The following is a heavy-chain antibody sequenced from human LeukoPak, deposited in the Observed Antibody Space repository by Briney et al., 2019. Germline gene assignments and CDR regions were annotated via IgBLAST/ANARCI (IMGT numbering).Heavy chain of an antibody. V-gene: IGHV1-8*01. J-gene: IGHJ4*02. CDR3: ARRGFGLPCDY. CDR2: MNPNSGNT. D-gene: IGHD3/OR15-3a*01. CDR1: GYTFTSYD. Sequence: GASVRVSCKASGYTFTSYDINWVRQATGQGLEWMGWMNPNSGNTGHAQKFQGRVTMTRNTSISTVYMELSSLRSEDTAVYYCARRGFGLPCDYWGQGTLVTVSS.